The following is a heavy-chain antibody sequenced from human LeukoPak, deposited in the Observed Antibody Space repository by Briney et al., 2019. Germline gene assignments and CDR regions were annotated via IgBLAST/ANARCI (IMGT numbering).Heavy chain of an antibody. D-gene: IGHD2-15*01. Sequence: ASVKVCCKASGGTFSSYAISWVRQAPGQGLEWMGRIIPILGIANYAQMFQGRVTITADKSTSTAYMELSSLRSEDTAVYYCASPVASGYYGMDVWGQGTTVTVSS. CDR1: GGTFSSYA. J-gene: IGHJ6*02. CDR2: IIPILGIA. V-gene: IGHV1-69*04. CDR3: ASPVASGYYGMDV.